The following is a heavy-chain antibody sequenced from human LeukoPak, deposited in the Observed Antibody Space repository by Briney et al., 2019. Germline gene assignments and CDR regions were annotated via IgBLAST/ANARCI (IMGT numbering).Heavy chain of an antibody. V-gene: IGHV4-34*01. CDR1: GGPFSDYY. J-gene: IGHJ4*02. Sequence: SETLSLTCAVYGGPFSDYYWSWLRQPPGKGLERIGRINHSGSTNYSPSLKSRATISVDTSKSQFSLKLNSMTAADTAVYYCARGEGARDGYNYEGPFYFDYWGQGTLVTVSS. CDR3: ARGEGARDGYNYEGPFYFDY. CDR2: INHSGST. D-gene: IGHD5-24*01.